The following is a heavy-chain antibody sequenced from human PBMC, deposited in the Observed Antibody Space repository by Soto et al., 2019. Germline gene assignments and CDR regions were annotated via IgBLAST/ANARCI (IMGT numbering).Heavy chain of an antibody. CDR3: ARVAVGVTMVWGSYRGGGDY. CDR2: IIPSFGTA. J-gene: IGHJ4*02. Sequence: QVQRVQSGAEVKKPGSSVKVSCKASGGTFSSYAISWVRQAPGQGLEWMGGIIPSFGTANYAQKFQGSVTITADESKSTAYMELSILRSEDTAVYYCARVAVGVTMVWGSYRGGGDYLGQGTLVTVSS. V-gene: IGHV1-69*01. D-gene: IGHD3-10*01. CDR1: GGTFSSYA.